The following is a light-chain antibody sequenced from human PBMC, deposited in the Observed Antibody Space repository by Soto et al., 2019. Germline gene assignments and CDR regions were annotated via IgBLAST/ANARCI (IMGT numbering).Light chain of an antibody. J-gene: IGLJ2*01. CDR3: CSYAGSFVV. CDR2: DVD. CDR1: SSDVGGYNY. Sequence: QSVLTQPRSVSGSPGQSVTISCTGTSSDVGGYNYVSWYQQHPGEAPKLMIYDVDKRPSGVPDRFSGSKSGNTSSLTISGLQAEDEADFYCCSYAGSFVVFGGGNKVTVL. V-gene: IGLV2-11*01.